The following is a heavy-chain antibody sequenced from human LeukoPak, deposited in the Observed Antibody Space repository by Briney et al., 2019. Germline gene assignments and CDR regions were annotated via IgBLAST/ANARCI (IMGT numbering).Heavy chain of an antibody. D-gene: IGHD6-13*01. J-gene: IGHJ4*02. CDR2: ISGGGATT. CDR3: AKSTGYSTTGRDFGS. Sequence: GGSLRLSCAASGFTFSSYAMSWVRQAPGKGLEWVSDISGGGATTFYADSVKGRFTISRDNSKNTLYLQLGSLRAEDTAVYYCAKSTGYSTTGRDFGSWGRGTLVTVSS. CDR1: GFTFSSYA. V-gene: IGHV3-23*01.